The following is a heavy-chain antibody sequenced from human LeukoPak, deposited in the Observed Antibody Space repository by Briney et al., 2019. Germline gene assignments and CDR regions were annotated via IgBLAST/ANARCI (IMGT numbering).Heavy chain of an antibody. CDR1: GFTFSSYG. CDR2: ISYDGSNK. CDR3: AKVFSVGMDV. Sequence: GRSLRLSCAASGFTFSSYGMHWVRQAPGKGLEWVAVISYDGSNKYYADSVKGRFTISRDNSKNTLYLQMNSLRAEDTAVYYCAKVFSVGMDVWGKGTTVNVSS. V-gene: IGHV3-30*18. D-gene: IGHD3-10*01. J-gene: IGHJ6*04.